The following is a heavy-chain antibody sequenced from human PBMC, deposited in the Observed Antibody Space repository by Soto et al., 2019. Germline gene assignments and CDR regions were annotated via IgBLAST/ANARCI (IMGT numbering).Heavy chain of an antibody. Sequence: QVPLQESGPGLVKPSETLSLTCTVSGGSISSDYYYWSWIRQPPGRGLEWNGYIYYSGHTYYKPSLKSPLIISVDTSKNQFSLGLSSVTAADRAGYYSARGGAIADFCFGSWGQGTLVSVSS. CDR2: IYYSGHT. V-gene: IGHV4-30-4*01. CDR3: ARGGAIADFCFGS. D-gene: IGHD1-26*01. J-gene: IGHJ5*01. CDR1: GGSISSDYYY.